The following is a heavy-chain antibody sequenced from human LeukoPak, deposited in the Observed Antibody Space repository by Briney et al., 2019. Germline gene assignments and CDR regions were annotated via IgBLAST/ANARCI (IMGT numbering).Heavy chain of an antibody. CDR1: GFIFSDYA. CDR2: ISHDATNE. Sequence: PGGSLRLSCVASGFIFSDYAMHWVRQAPGKGLEWMAIISHDATNEYHADSVKGRFTISRDNSKNTLYLQMNSLRAEDTAVYYCARDDSGYLDYWGQGTLVTVSS. V-gene: IGHV3-30*04. CDR3: ARDDSGYLDY. J-gene: IGHJ4*02. D-gene: IGHD1-26*01.